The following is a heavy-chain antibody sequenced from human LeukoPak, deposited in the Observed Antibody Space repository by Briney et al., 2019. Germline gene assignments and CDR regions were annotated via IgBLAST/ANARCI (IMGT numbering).Heavy chain of an antibody. D-gene: IGHD3-10*01. CDR2: MYNSGST. Sequence: SETLSLTCTVSGGSISTYYWSWIRQPPGKGLQWIGYMYNSGSTNYNPSLKSRVTISVDTSKNQFSLKLSSVTAADTAVYYCARDSRGPRLLWFGQRRAFSFDYWGQGTLVTVSS. CDR3: ARDSRGPRLLWFGQRRAFSFDY. J-gene: IGHJ4*02. V-gene: IGHV4-59*01. CDR1: GGSISTYY.